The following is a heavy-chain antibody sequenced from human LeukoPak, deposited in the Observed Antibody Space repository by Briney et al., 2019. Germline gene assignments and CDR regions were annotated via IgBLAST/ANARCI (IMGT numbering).Heavy chain of an antibody. CDR2: MNPNSGGT. CDR3: ARDKLGLGELSLYDQ. V-gene: IGHV1-2*02. J-gene: IGHJ5*02. Sequence: ASVKVSCKASVYTLTGYYMHWVRQAPGQGLERMGWMNPNSGGTKYAQKSQGRVTMTRDTSISTAYMELSRLRSDDTAMYYCARDKLGLGELSLYDQWGQGTLVTVFS. CDR1: VYTLTGYY. D-gene: IGHD3-16*02.